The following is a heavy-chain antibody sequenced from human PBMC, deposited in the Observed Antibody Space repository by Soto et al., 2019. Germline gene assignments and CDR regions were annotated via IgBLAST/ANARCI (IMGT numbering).Heavy chain of an antibody. D-gene: IGHD3-10*01. CDR3: ARDLPYYGSGPPLHFDY. CDR2: IIPIFGTA. V-gene: IGHV1-69*13. Sequence: SVKVSCKASGGTFSSYAISWVRQAPGQGLEWMGGIIPIFGTANYAQKFQGRVTITADESTSTAYMELSSLRSEDTAVYYCARDLPYYGSGPPLHFDYWGQGTLVTVSS. J-gene: IGHJ4*02. CDR1: GGTFSSYA.